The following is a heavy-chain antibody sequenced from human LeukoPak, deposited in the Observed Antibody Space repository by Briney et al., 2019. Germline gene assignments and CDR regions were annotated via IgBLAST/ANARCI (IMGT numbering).Heavy chain of an antibody. V-gene: IGHV4-59*01. D-gene: IGHD3-22*01. CDR2: IYYSGST. CDR1: GGSISSYY. J-gene: IGHJ4*02. CDR3: ARCATYYYDSSGQKGYYLDY. Sequence: SETLSLTCTVSGGSISSYYWSWIRQPPGKGLEWIGYIYYSGSTNYNPSLKSRVTISVDTSKNQFSLKLSSVTAADTAVYYCARCATYYYDSSGQKGYYLDYWGQGTLVTVSS.